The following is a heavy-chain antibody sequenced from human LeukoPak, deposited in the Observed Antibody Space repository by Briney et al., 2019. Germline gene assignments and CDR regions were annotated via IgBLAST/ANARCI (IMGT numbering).Heavy chain of an antibody. D-gene: IGHD2-15*01. Sequence: GGSLRLSCAASGFTFGTYAMHWVRQAPGKGLEWVAVVWYDGSNKYYADSVKGRFTISRDNSRDTVYLQMNSLRAKDTAVYYCARDTKSGGTIYGIDVWGQGTTVTVSS. J-gene: IGHJ6*02. CDR3: ARDTKSGGTIYGIDV. V-gene: IGHV3-33*01. CDR2: VWYDGSNK. CDR1: GFTFGTYA.